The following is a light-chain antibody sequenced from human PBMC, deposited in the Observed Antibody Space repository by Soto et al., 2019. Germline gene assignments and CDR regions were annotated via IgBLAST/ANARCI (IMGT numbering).Light chain of an antibody. CDR2: GAS. J-gene: IGKJ4*01. V-gene: IGKV3-15*01. CDR1: QSVSSN. Sequence: EIVMTQSPATLSVSPGERATLSCRASQSVSSNLAWYQQKPGQAPRLLIYGASTRATGIPARFSGSGSGTEFTLTISSLQSEDFAVYYCQQYNNWPRRTCGGGTKVDIK. CDR3: QQYNNWPRRT.